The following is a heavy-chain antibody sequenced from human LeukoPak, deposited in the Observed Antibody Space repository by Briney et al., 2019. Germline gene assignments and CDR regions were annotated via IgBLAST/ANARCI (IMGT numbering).Heavy chain of an antibody. Sequence: PSETLSLTCAVYGGSFSGYYWSWIRQPPGKGLEWIGEINHSGSTNYNPSLKSRVTISVDTSKNQFSLKLSSVTAADTAVYYCARRRQLWYRMIFDYWGQGTLVTVSS. CDR1: GGSFSGYY. D-gene: IGHD5-18*01. CDR3: ARRRQLWYRMIFDY. V-gene: IGHV4-34*01. CDR2: INHSGST. J-gene: IGHJ4*02.